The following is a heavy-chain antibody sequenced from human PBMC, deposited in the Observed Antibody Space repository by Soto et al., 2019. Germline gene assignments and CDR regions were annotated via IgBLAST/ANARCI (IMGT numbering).Heavy chain of an antibody. CDR2: INAGNGNT. Sequence: QVQLVQSGAEVKKPGASVKVSCKASGYTFTSYAMHWVRQAPGQTLEWMGWINAGNGNTKYSQKFHGRVTITRDTYASTAYMELSSLRSEDTAVYYCARGGGLLWFGELYAFDIWGQGTMVTVSS. CDR1: GYTFTSYA. CDR3: ARGGGLLWFGELYAFDI. J-gene: IGHJ3*02. V-gene: IGHV1-3*01. D-gene: IGHD3-10*01.